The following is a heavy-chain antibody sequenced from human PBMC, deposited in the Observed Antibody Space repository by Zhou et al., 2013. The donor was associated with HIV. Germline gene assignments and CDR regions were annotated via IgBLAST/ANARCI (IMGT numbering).Heavy chain of an antibody. D-gene: IGHD5-18*01. V-gene: IGHV1-69*04. J-gene: IGHJ6*04. CDR2: IIPILGIA. CDR1: GGTFSSYA. Sequence: QVQLVQSGAEVKKPGSSVKVSCKASGGTFSSYAISWVRQAPGQGLEWMGRIIPILGIANYAQKFQGRVTITADKSTSTAYMELSSLRSEDTAVYYCARDLRGYSYGYEVYVWGKGTTVTVSS. CDR3: ARDLRGYSYGYEVYV.